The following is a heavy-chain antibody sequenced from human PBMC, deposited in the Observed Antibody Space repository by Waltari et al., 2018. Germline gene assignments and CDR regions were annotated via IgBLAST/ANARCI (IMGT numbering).Heavy chain of an antibody. D-gene: IGHD3-10*01. CDR1: GFTFTTYS. J-gene: IGHJ2*01. CDR3: AGIRRGYWFFDL. V-gene: IGHV3-48*04. Sequence: DVQLVESGGGLVQPGGSLRLSCAASGFTFTTYSMIWFRQAQGKGMEWIAYISSSSDWIYSADSVKGRFTISRDNAKNSVYLQMNSLRADDTAVYYCAGIRRGYWFFDLWGRGTLVTVSS. CDR2: ISSSSDWI.